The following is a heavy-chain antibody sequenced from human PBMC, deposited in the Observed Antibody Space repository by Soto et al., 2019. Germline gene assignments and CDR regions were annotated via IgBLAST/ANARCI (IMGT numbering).Heavy chain of an antibody. CDR3: TTSGSRPGL. V-gene: IGHV3-73*01. Sequence: GGSLRPSCAASGFTFSGSAMHWVRQASGKGLEWVGRIXSXAXXXAXXXAASVKGRFTISRDDSKNTEYLQMNSLKTEDTAVYYCTTSGSRPGLWGQGTLVTVSS. CDR1: GFTFSGSA. D-gene: IGHD1-26*01. CDR2: IXSXAXXXAX. J-gene: IGHJ4*02.